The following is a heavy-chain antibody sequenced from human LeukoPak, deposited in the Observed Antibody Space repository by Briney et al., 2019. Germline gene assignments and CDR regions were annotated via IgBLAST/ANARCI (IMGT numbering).Heavy chain of an antibody. CDR3: ARDSALSGSYDY. Sequence: PSETLSLTCTVSGGSISNNYWGCIRQPPGKRLEWIGYIFYSGSTNYNPSLKSRVTISVDTSKNQFSLKLNSVTAADTAVYYCARDSALSGSYDYWGPGTLVTVSS. J-gene: IGHJ4*02. CDR1: GGSISNNY. V-gene: IGHV4-59*01. CDR2: IFYSGST. D-gene: IGHD1-26*01.